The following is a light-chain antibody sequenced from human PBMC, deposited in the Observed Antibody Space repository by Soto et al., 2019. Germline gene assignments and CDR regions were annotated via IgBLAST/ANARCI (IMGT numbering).Light chain of an antibody. CDR3: KQYGRSPRT. CDR1: QSVSGK. V-gene: IGKV3-15*01. CDR2: DAS. J-gene: IGKJ1*01. Sequence: EVLMTQSPATLSVSPGERATLSCRASQSVSGKLAWYQQKPGQAPRLLIYDASTRATGIPARFSGSGSGTEFTLTISSLQSEDFAVYYCKQYGRSPRTFGQGIKVEIX.